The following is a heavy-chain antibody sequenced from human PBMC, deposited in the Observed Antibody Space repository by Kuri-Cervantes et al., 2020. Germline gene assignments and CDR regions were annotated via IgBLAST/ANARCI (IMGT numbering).Heavy chain of an antibody. J-gene: IGHJ4*02. CDR1: GGSFSGYY. Sequence: SETLSLTCAVYGGSFSGYYWSWIRQPPGKGLEWIGEINHSGSTNYNPSLKSRVTMSVDTSKNQFSLKLSSVTAADTAVYYCASKRYIRFDYWGQGTLVTVSS. CDR3: ASKRYIRFDY. CDR2: INHSGST. V-gene: IGHV4-34*01. D-gene: IGHD1-1*01.